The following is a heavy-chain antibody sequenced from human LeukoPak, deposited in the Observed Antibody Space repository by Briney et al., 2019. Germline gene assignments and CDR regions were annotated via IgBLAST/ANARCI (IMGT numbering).Heavy chain of an antibody. CDR2: ISDTGDST. CDR3: AKDPMTSVTTTAY. Sequence: GGSLRLSCTASGFTFSSYAMSWVRQAPGKGLEWVSSISDTGDSTFYADSVKGRFTISRDNSKNTLYLQMNSLRAEDTAVYYCAKDPMTSVTTTAYWGQGTLVTVSS. J-gene: IGHJ4*02. CDR1: GFTFSSYA. D-gene: IGHD4-17*01. V-gene: IGHV3-23*01.